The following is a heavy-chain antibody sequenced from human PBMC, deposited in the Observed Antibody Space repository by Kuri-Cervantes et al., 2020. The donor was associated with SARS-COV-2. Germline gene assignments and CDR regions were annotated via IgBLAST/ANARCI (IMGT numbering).Heavy chain of an antibody. CDR1: GGSFSK. J-gene: IGHJ4*02. Sequence: SQTLSLTCAVYGGSFSKLIRQPPGKGLGWIGEINHSGTTNYNPSLKSRLTISVDTSKNQFSLKLSSVTAADTAVYYCARVSSGWSYRLLDYWGQGTLVTVSS. V-gene: IGHV4-34*01. D-gene: IGHD6-19*01. CDR3: ARVSSGWSYRLLDY. CDR2: INHSGTT.